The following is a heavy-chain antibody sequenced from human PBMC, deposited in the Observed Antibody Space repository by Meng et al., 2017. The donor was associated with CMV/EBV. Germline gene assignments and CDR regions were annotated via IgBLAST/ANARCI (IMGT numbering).Heavy chain of an antibody. CDR3: ARDTYDFWSGYYEYYYYYGMDV. D-gene: IGHD3-3*01. CDR2: ISSSSSYI. Sequence: GESLKISCAASGFTFSSYSMNWVRQAPGKGLEWVSSISSSSSYIYYADSVKGRFTISRDNAKNSLYRQMNSLRAEDTAVYYCARDTYDFWSGYYEYYYYYGMDVWGQGTTVTVSS. CDR1: GFTFSSYS. V-gene: IGHV3-21*01. J-gene: IGHJ6*02.